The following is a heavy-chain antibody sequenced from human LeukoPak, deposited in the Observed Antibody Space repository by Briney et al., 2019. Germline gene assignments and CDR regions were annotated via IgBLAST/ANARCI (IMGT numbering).Heavy chain of an antibody. CDR2: IYTSGST. Sequence: SETLSLTCTVSGGSISSYYWSWIRQSAGKGLEWIGRIYTSGSTNYNPSLKSRVTMSVDTSKNQFSLKLSSVTAADTAVYYCARAGYSYGAYYFDYWGQGTLVTVSS. CDR1: GGSISSYY. J-gene: IGHJ4*02. CDR3: ARAGYSYGAYYFDY. V-gene: IGHV4-4*07. D-gene: IGHD5-18*01.